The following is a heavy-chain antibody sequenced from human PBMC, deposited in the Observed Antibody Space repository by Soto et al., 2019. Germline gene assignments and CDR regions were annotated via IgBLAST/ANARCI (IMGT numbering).Heavy chain of an antibody. CDR2: INPNSGGT. CDR3: ARPYGQLGQYSALPDN. D-gene: IGHD5-12*01. J-gene: IGHJ4*02. V-gene: IGHV1-2*02. Sequence: XSVKVTFKASGSTFTGYYMHWVRQAPGQGLEWMGWINPNSGGTNYAQKFQGRVTMTRDTSISTVYMELNSLRSEDTAVYYCARPYGQLGQYSALPDNWGPGTLVTVPS. CDR1: GSTFTGYY.